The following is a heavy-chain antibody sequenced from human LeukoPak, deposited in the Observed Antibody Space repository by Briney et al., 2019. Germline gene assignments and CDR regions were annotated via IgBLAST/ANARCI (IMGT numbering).Heavy chain of an antibody. CDR2: IYYSGST. CDR3: ARVGVGVVVPAANYYGMDV. CDR1: GVSISSYY. Sequence: TETLSLTCTVSGVSISSYYMSWIRQPPGKGLEWIGYIYYSGSTNYNPALKSRVTISVDTSKNQFSLKLSSVTAADTAVYYCARVGVGVVVPAANYYGMDVWGQGTTVTVSS. D-gene: IGHD2-2*01. V-gene: IGHV4-59*01. J-gene: IGHJ6*02.